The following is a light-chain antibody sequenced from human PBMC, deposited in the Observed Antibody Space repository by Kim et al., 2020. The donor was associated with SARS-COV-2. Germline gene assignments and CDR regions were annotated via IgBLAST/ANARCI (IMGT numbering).Light chain of an antibody. Sequence: GESIRISCAVTSSDVGRAKYVSWYQQHPGKVPQVIIFDVSDRPSGVSNRFSASTSGNTASLTISGLQAEDEADYYCSSFARGGTLLFGGGTQLTVL. V-gene: IGLV2-14*03. CDR1: SSDVGRAKY. CDR3: SSFARGGTLL. CDR2: DVS. J-gene: IGLJ2*01.